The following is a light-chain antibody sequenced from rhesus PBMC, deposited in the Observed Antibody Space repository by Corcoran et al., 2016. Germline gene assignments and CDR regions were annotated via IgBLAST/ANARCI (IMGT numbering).Light chain of an antibody. Sequence: SYDLTQPPSVSVSPGQTARIACGGENIGSKYVHWYQQRSAQAPVLIIYRDINRPSGIPERFSGSNSGNTATLTISGVEAGDQADYSCQVWDTITDHYIFGPGTRLTVL. J-gene: IGLJ1*01. CDR2: RDI. V-gene: IGLV3-29*01. CDR3: QVWDTITDHYI. CDR1: NIGSKY.